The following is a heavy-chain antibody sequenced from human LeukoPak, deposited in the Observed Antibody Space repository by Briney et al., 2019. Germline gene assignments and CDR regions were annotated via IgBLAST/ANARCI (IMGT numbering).Heavy chain of an antibody. CDR2: IRYDGSNK. Sequence: GESLRLSCAASGFTFSSYGMHWVRQAPGRGLEWVAFIRYDGSNKYYADSVKGRFTISRDNSKNTLYLQMNSLRAEDTAVYYCAKDWVVTAIRARYFQHWGQGTLVTVSS. J-gene: IGHJ1*01. CDR3: AKDWVVTAIRARYFQH. D-gene: IGHD2-21*02. CDR1: GFTFSSYG. V-gene: IGHV3-30*02.